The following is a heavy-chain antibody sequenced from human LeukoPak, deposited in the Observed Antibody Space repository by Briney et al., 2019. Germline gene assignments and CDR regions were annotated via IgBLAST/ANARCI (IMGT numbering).Heavy chain of an antibody. V-gene: IGHV3-23*01. CDR3: ASLGGYDSSGYLFDY. D-gene: IGHD3-22*01. CDR1: GFTFSRYA. CDR2: ISNSGAST. Sequence: GGSLRLSCAASGFTFSRYAMSWVRQAPGKGLEWVSGISNSGASTYYADPVKGRFTISRDNSKNTLYLQMNSLRAEDTAVYYCASLGGYDSSGYLFDYWGQGTLVTVSS. J-gene: IGHJ4*02.